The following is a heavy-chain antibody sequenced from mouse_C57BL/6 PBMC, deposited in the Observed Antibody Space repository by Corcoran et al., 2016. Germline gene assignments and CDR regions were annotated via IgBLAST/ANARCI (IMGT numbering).Heavy chain of an antibody. J-gene: IGHJ4*01. D-gene: IGHD3-2*02. CDR2: INPNNGGT. CDR3: AREPIDSSGYVDYAMDY. Sequence: EVQLQQSGPELVKPGASVKIPCKASGYTFTDYNMDWVKQSHGKSLEWIGDINPNNGGTIYNQKFKGKATLTVDKSSSTAYMELRSLTSEDTAVYYCAREPIDSSGYVDYAMDYWGQGTSVTVSS. CDR1: GYTFTDYN. V-gene: IGHV1-18*01.